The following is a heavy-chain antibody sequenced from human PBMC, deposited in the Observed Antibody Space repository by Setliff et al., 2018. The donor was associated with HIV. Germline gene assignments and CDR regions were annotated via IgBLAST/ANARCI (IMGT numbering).Heavy chain of an antibody. CDR2: IIPMLGVA. CDR3: AGREMPCSGGDCNRYFYYYYMDV. V-gene: IGHV1-69*10. J-gene: IGHJ6*03. D-gene: IGHD2-21*02. CDR1: GFTFTGYY. Sequence: SVKVSCKASGFTFTGYYMHWVRQAPGQGLEWMGGIIPMLGVANYPQKVQGRVTITTDKSTTIVYMELSSLRSEDTAVYYCAGREMPCSGGDCNRYFYYYYMDVWGTGTTVTVSS.